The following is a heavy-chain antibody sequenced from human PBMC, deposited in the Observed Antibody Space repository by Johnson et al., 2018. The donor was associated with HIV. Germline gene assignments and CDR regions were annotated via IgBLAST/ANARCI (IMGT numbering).Heavy chain of an antibody. CDR2: ISYDGINK. Sequence: QVQLVESGGGVVQPGRSLRLSCAASGFTFSSYGVHWVRQAPGKGLEWVAVISYDGINKYYADSVKGRFTISRENSKKTLYLQMNSLRPEDTAVYYCAREVYAHDAFDIWGQGTMVTVSS. D-gene: IGHD3-16*01. V-gene: IGHV3-30*03. J-gene: IGHJ3*02. CDR3: AREVYAHDAFDI. CDR1: GFTFSSYG.